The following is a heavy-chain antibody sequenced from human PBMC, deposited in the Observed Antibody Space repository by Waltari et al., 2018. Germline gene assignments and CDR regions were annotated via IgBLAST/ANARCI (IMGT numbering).Heavy chain of an antibody. CDR3: ATLGAYLGAFDV. J-gene: IGHJ3*01. V-gene: IGHV3-53*02. Sequence: EVQLVETGGGLIQPGGSLRLSCAVSGFIVSSNYMSWVRQAPGKGLEWVSVIYAGGGSYSADSVRGRFTISRDNSKNTLYLEMNTLRADDTAVYYCATLGAYLGAFDVWGQGTMATVSS. CDR1: GFIVSSNY. D-gene: IGHD3-16*01. CDR2: IYAGGGS.